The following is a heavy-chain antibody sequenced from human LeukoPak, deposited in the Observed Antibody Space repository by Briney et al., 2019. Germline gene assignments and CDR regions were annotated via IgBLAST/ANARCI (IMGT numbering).Heavy chain of an antibody. Sequence: SETLSLTCTVSGGSISSSNYYWGWIRQPPGKGLEWIGSIYFSGSTHYNPSLKSRVTISGDTSKNQFSLELSSVTAADTAVYYCARWTMATTQDNWGQGTLVTVSS. CDR3: ARWTMATTQDN. V-gene: IGHV4-39*01. D-gene: IGHD5-24*01. CDR1: GGSISSSNYY. J-gene: IGHJ4*02. CDR2: IYFSGST.